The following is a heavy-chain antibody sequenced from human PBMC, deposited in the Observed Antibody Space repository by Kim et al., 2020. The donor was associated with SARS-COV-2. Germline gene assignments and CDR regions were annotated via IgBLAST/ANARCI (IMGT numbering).Heavy chain of an antibody. J-gene: IGHJ4*02. D-gene: IGHD5-18*01. CDR3: ARDPAMVMGVFDY. V-gene: IGHV3-48*02. Sequence: YADSVKGRFTISRDNAKNSLYLQMNSLRDEDTAVYYCARDPAMVMGVFDYWGQGTLVTVSS.